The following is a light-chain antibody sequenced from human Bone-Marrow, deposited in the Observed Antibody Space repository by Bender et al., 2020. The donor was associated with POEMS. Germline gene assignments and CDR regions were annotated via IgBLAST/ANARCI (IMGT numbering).Light chain of an antibody. CDR2: YDD. J-gene: IGLJ3*02. V-gene: IGLV1-36*01. Sequence: QSVVTQPPSLSEAPRQRVTIPCYGSSSNIGNHGVNWYQQLPGEAPKLLIYYDDLLTPGVSDRFSASKSGTSASLAISELQSEDEALYYCSAWDDSLSGWVFGAGTKLTVL. CDR1: SSNIGNHG. CDR3: SAWDDSLSGWV.